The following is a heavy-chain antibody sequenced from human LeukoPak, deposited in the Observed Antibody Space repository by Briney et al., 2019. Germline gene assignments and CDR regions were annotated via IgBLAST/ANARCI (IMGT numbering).Heavy chain of an antibody. CDR2: IYYSGST. CDR3: ARLLSYCSSTSCSCFDY. J-gene: IGHJ4*02. CDR1: GGSISSYY. V-gene: IGHV4-59*08. D-gene: IGHD2-2*01. Sequence: SETLSLTCTVSGGSISSYYWSWIRQPPGKGLEWIGYIYYSGSTNYNPSLKSRVTISVDTSKNQFSLKLRSVTAADTAVYYCARLLSYCSSTSCSCFDYWGQGTLVTVSS.